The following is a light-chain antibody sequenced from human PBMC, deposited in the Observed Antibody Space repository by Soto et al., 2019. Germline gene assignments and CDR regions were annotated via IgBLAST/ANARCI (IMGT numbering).Light chain of an antibody. CDR1: QSFRGV. J-gene: IGKJ5*01. V-gene: IGKV3-11*01. CDR3: QRRHLWPIT. CDR2: VAY. Sequence: VLLTQSPVTLSLSPWETATLSCSPSQSFRGVLAWYQQKPGQAPRLLIYVAYDRASGIPPRFSGSGSGTDFAFTISSLEPEDSAVYYCQRRHLWPITFGQGTRLEIK.